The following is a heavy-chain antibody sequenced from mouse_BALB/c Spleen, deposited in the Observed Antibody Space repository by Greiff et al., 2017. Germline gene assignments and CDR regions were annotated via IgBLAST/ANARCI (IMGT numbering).Heavy chain of an antibody. D-gene: IGHD1-1*01. CDR3: ARPYYYGSGGFAY. J-gene: IGHJ3*01. CDR1: GFTFSSYA. V-gene: IGHV5-6-5*01. CDR2: ISSGGST. Sequence: EVQLVESGGGLVKPGGSLKLSCAASGFTFSSYAMSWVRQTPEKRLEWVASISSGGSTYYPDSVKGRFTISRDNARNILYLQMSSLRSEDTAMYYCARPYYYGSGGFAYWGQGTLVTVSA.